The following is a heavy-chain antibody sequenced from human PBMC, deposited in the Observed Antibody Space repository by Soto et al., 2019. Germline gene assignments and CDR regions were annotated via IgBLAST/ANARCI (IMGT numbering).Heavy chain of an antibody. Sequence: PGGSLRLSCAASGFTFSSYGMHRVRQAPGKGLEWVAVIWYDGSNKYYADSVKGRFTISRDNSKNTLYLQMNSLRAEDTAVYYCAREDIVPGGYYYYGMDVWGQGTTVTVSS. CDR3: AREDIVPGGYYYYGMDV. CDR1: GFTFSSYG. D-gene: IGHD5-12*01. CDR2: IWYDGSNK. J-gene: IGHJ6*02. V-gene: IGHV3-33*01.